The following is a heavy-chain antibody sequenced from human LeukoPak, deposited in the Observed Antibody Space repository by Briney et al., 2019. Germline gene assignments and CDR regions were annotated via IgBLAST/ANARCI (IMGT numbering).Heavy chain of an antibody. J-gene: IGHJ5*02. Sequence: SETPSLTCTVSGYSISSGYYWGWIRQPPGEGLEWIGSIYHSGSTYYNPSLKSRVTISVDTSKNQFSLNLSSVTAADTAVYYCARDRILYSPSKLDPWGQGTLVTVSS. CDR1: GYSISSGYY. D-gene: IGHD2-8*01. CDR2: IYHSGST. CDR3: ARDRILYSPSKLDP. V-gene: IGHV4-38-2*02.